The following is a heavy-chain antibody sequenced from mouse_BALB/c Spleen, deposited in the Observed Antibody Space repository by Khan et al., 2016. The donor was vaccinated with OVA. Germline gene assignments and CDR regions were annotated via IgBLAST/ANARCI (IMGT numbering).Heavy chain of an antibody. J-gene: IGHJ3*01. CDR2: ILPGSGRN. CDR3: ARGNYYGSSAWFGY. D-gene: IGHD1-1*01. CDR1: GYTFSSYW. V-gene: IGHV1-9*01. Sequence: QVQLKQSGAELMKPGASVKISCKATGYTFSSYWIEWVKQRPGHGLEWIGEILPGSGRNNYNEKFKGKATFTADTSSNTAYTPLSNLTSADSAVYYCARGNYYGSSAWFGYWGQGTLVTVSA.